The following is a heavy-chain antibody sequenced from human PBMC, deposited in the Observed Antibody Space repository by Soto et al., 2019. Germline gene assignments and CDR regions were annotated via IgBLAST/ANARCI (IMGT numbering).Heavy chain of an antibody. CDR3: ARGLVVPAGIRYDYYGMDV. Sequence: QVQLVQSGAEVKKPGSSVKVSCKASGGTFSNYAISWVRQAPGQGLEWMGGIIPIFNTANYAQKFQGRVTITADKSTSTAYMELSSVRSEDTDVYYCARGLVVPAGIRYDYYGMDVWGQGTTVTVSS. D-gene: IGHD2-2*01. V-gene: IGHV1-69*06. CDR1: GGTFSNYA. CDR2: IIPIFNTA. J-gene: IGHJ6*02.